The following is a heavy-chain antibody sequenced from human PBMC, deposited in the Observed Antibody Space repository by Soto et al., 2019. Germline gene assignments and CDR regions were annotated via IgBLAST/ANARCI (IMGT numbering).Heavy chain of an antibody. CDR3: ARVATLRDNWHFDL. CDR1: GFTFSDYY. V-gene: IGHV3-72*01. Sequence: EVQLVESGGDLVQPGGSLRLSCAASGFTFSDYYMDWVRQAPGQGLEWVGRVRHKAGDYTTEYASSVKGRFTISRDDPGNSLYLQMNSLKTEDTAVYYCARVATLRDNWHFDLCGRGTLVTVSS. D-gene: IGHD5-12*01. CDR2: VRHKAGDYTT. J-gene: IGHJ2*01.